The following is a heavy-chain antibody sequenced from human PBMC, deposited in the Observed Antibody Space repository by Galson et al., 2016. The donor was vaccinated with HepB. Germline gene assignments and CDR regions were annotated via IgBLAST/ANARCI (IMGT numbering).Heavy chain of an antibody. D-gene: IGHD3-9*01. Sequence: SVKVSCKASGYPFTSFDVYWVRQASGQGLEWMGWMNPNSANTGYAQRFQGRVTITRNNSISTAYMELRSLRSDDTAIYYCARGSYDVLTGYHYALEVWGQGTTVIVSS. CDR3: ARGSYDVLTGYHYALEV. CDR2: MNPNSANT. J-gene: IGHJ6*02. CDR1: GYPFTSFD. V-gene: IGHV1-8*01.